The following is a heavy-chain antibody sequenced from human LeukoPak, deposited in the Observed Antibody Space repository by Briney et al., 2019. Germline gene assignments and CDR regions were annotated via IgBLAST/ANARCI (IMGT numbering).Heavy chain of an antibody. CDR2: IYHSERT. V-gene: IGHV4-38-2*02. D-gene: IGHD3-10*01. Sequence: PSETLPLTCTVSGYSINNGFYWGWIRQPPGKGLEWIGSIYHSERTHYNPSLKSRVTISVDTSKNQFSLKLSSVTAADTAVYYCARAVGSGSFQTYYYYMDVWGKGTTVTISS. CDR1: GYSINNGFY. CDR3: ARAVGSGSFQTYYYYMDV. J-gene: IGHJ6*03.